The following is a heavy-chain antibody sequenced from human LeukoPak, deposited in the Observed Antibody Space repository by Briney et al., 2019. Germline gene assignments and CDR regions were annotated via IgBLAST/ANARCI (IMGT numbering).Heavy chain of an antibody. CDR2: INHSGST. CDR1: GGSFSGYY. CDR3: AREGCTNGVCYTNYYYYMDV. Sequence: KPSETLSLTCAVDGGSFSGYYWSWIRQPPGKGLEWIGEINHSGSTNYNPPLKSRVTISVDTSKNQFSLKLSSVTAADTAVYYCAREGCTNGVCYTNYYYYMDVWGKGTTVTVSS. J-gene: IGHJ6*03. V-gene: IGHV4-34*01. D-gene: IGHD2-8*01.